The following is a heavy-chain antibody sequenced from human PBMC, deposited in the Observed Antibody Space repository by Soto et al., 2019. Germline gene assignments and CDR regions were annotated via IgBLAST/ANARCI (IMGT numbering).Heavy chain of an antibody. J-gene: IGHJ4*02. V-gene: IGHV3-74*01. CDR2: INGDGSST. CDR3: AKDRVSEHNNGWPQGS. D-gene: IGHD6-19*01. CDR1: GFTFSSYW. Sequence: PGGSLRLSCAASGFTFSSYWMHWVRQAPGKGLVWVSRINGDGSSTNYADSVKGRFTISRDNAKNTLFLQMNSLRAEDTAVYYCAKDRVSEHNNGWPQGSWGQGTQVTVSS.